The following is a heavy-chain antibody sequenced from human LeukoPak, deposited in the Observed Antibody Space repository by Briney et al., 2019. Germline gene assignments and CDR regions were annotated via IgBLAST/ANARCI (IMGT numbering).Heavy chain of an antibody. CDR2: ISSSSSTI. J-gene: IGHJ4*02. V-gene: IGHV3-48*04. CDR3: ARGGPTTVVTVNY. Sequence: PGGSLRLSCAASGFTFSSYSMNWVRQAPWKGLEWVSYISSSSSTIYYADSVKGRFTISRDNAKNSLYLQMNSLRAEDTAVYYCARGGPTTVVTVNYWGQGILVTVSS. D-gene: IGHD4-23*01. CDR1: GFTFSSYS.